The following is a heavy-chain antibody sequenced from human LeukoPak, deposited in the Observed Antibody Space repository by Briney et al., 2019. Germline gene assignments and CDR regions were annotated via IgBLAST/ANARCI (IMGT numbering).Heavy chain of an antibody. J-gene: IGHJ6*03. Sequence: GGSLRLSCAASGFTVSSNYMSWVRQAPGKGLEWVSVIYSGGSTYYADSVKGRFTISRDNSKNSLYLQMNSLRAEDTAVYYCAREAYDFWSGSSHYYMDVWGKGTTVTVSS. CDR1: GFTVSSNY. D-gene: IGHD3-3*01. CDR2: IYSGGST. CDR3: AREAYDFWSGSSHYYMDV. V-gene: IGHV3-53*01.